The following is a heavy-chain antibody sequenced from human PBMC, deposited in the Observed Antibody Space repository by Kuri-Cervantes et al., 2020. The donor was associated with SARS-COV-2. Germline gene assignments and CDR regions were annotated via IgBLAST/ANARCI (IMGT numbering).Heavy chain of an antibody. CDR2: IYYSGST. J-gene: IGHJ1*01. D-gene: IGHD2-2*01. Sequence: SETLSLTCTVSGASISSYSWSWIRQPPGKGLEWIGYIYYSGSTNYNPSLKSRVTISVDTSKKQVSLKLSSVTAADTAVYYCARGGWVVVDADPEYFQHWGQGTLVTVSS. CDR1: GASISSYS. V-gene: IGHV4-59*12. CDR3: ARGGWVVVDADPEYFQH.